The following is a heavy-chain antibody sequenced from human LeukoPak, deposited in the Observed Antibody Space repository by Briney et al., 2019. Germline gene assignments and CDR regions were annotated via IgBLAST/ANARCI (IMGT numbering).Heavy chain of an antibody. Sequence: ATVKVSCKASGYTFTSYGISWVRQAPGQGLEWMAWISAYNGNTNYAQKLQGRVTMTTDTSTSTAYMELRSLRSDDTAVYYCARDFVVVVAATGVNWFDPWGQGTLVTVSS. CDR2: ISAYNGNT. CDR3: ARDFVVVVAATGVNWFDP. J-gene: IGHJ5*02. V-gene: IGHV1-18*01. CDR1: GYTFTSYG. D-gene: IGHD2-15*01.